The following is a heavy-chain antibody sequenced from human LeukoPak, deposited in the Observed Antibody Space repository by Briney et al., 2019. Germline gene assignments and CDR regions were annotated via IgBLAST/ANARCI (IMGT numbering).Heavy chain of an antibody. CDR2: IYSGGTT. J-gene: IGHJ4*02. CDR1: GFTVSSNY. V-gene: IGHV3-66*02. D-gene: IGHD5-24*01. CDR3: ARDVEMDY. Sequence: GGSLRLSCAASGFTVSSNYMSWVRQAPGKGLERVSVIYSGGTTYYADSVEGRFTISRDNSKNTLYLQMSSLRAEDTAVYYCARDVEMDYWGQGTLVTVSS.